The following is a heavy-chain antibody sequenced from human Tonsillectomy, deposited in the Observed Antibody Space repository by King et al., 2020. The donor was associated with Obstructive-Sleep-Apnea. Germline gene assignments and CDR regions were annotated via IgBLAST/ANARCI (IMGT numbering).Heavy chain of an antibody. CDR1: GGSISSYF. CDR3: ARGVAATGYFDF. Sequence: VQLQESGPRLVKASETLSLTCTVSGGSISSYFWSWIRQPPGKGLEWIGYVFYTGSTNYNPSLESRVTISEDTSKNQFSLKLSSVTAADTAFYYCARGVAATGYFDFWGQGSLVTVSS. J-gene: IGHJ4*02. V-gene: IGHV4-59*08. CDR2: VFYTGST. D-gene: IGHD2-15*01.